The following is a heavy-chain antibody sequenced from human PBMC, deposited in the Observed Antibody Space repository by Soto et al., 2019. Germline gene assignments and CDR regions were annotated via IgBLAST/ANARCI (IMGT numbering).Heavy chain of an antibody. D-gene: IGHD4-17*01. J-gene: IGHJ6*02. CDR3: VKTGPTVSSYYYGMDV. CDR2: TYYRSKWYN. Sequence: SQTLSLTCAISGDSVSSSSVTWNWIRQSPSRGLEWLGRTYYRSKWYNDYAESVKSRITINPDTSKNQFSMQLNSVTPEDTAVYYCVKTGPTVSSYYYGMDVWGQGTTVTVSS. V-gene: IGHV6-1*01. CDR1: GDSVSSSSVT.